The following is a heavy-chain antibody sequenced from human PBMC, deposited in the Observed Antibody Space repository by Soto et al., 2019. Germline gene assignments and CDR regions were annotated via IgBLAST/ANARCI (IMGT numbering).Heavy chain of an antibody. CDR1: GSRFSNYV. CDR2: IIPIFNST. V-gene: IGHV1-69*06. J-gene: IGHJ4*02. Sequence: QGQPVQSGAEVKTPGSSLKVSCKVSGSRFSNYVISWVRQAPGHGLEWLGRIIPIFNSTKYAQNFQGRVTITADKSTSTASLELSSLRSDDTAVYYCAREGRGKKAGYNGLVSLGYWGQGTLVTVSS. CDR3: AREGRGKKAGYNGLVSLGY. D-gene: IGHD2-2*02.